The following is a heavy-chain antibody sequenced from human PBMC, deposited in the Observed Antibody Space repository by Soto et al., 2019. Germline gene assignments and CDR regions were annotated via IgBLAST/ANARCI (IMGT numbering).Heavy chain of an antibody. Sequence: EVQLVESGGGLVQPGRSLRLSCAASGFTFDDYAMHWVRQAPGKGLEWVSGISWNSGSIGYADSVKGRFTISRDNAKKSLYLHMNSLRAEDTALYYCAKDSRGYSTLYYDHMDVWGKGTTVTVSS. D-gene: IGHD5-18*01. CDR1: GFTFDDYA. V-gene: IGHV3-9*01. J-gene: IGHJ6*03. CDR2: ISWNSGSI. CDR3: AKDSRGYSTLYYDHMDV.